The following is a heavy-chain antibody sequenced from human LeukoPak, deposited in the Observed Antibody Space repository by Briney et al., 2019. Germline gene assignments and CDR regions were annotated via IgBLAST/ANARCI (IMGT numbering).Heavy chain of an antibody. CDR2: IKQDGSEK. Sequence: GGSLRLSCAASGFTFRSYWMSWVRQAPGKGLEWVANIKQDGSEKYYVDSVKGRFTISRDNAKNPLYLQMNSLRAEDTAVYYCAKAHRPMTTVPLGYWGQGTMVTVSS. D-gene: IGHD4-17*01. V-gene: IGHV3-7*03. CDR3: AKAHRPMTTVPLGY. CDR1: GFTFRSYW. J-gene: IGHJ4*02.